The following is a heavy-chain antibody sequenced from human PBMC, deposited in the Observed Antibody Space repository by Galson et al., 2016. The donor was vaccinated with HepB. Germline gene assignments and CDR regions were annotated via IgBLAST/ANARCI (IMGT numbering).Heavy chain of an antibody. D-gene: IGHD3-10*01. CDR1: GFTFSTYS. V-gene: IGHV3-48*01. Sequence: SLRLPCAASGFTFSTYSMDWVRQAPGKGLEWISYISASSSTIYYADSVKGRFTISRDNAKNSLYLQMNSLRAEDTAVYYCASSVRGSGSPPGGYWGQGTLVTVSS. J-gene: IGHJ4*02. CDR2: ISASSSTI. CDR3: ASSVRGSGSPPGGY.